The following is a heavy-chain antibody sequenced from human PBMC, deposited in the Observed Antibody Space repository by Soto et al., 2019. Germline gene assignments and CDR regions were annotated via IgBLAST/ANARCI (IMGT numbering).Heavy chain of an antibody. V-gene: IGHV2-5*02. D-gene: IGHD3-10*01. CDR2: IYWDDDK. J-gene: IGHJ4*02. Sequence: QITLKESGPTLVRPTQTLTLICTFSGFSLSSSGVGVGWIRQPPGKALEWLALIYWDDDKRYSPSLKSRLTINKDPSKSQVVPTLTMSDTVDTATYYCARGGWTTYYSPFFDYWGQGTLVTVSS. CDR3: ARGGWTTYYSPFFDY. CDR1: GFSLSSSGVG.